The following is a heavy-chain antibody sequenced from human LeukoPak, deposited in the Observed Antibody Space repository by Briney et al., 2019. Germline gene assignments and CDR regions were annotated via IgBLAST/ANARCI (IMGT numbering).Heavy chain of an antibody. V-gene: IGHV4-59*08. CDR3: ARHGSDGDYYLLRFDY. CDR1: GGSISTYY. D-gene: IGHD4-17*01. CDR2: IHYSGST. Sequence: SETLSLTCTVSGGSISTYYWSWIRQPPGKGLEWIGFIHYSGSTNYNPSLKSRVTISVDTSKNQFSLKLSSVTAADTAVYYCARHGSDGDYYLLRFDYWGQGTLVTVSS. J-gene: IGHJ4*02.